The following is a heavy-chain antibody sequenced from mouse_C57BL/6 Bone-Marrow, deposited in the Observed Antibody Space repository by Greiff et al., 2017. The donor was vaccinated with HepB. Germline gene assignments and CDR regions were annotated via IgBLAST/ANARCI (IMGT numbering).Heavy chain of an antibody. J-gene: IGHJ3*01. Sequence: EVQLVESGGGLVKPGGSLKLSCAASGFTFSDYGMHWVRQAPEKGLEWVAYISSGSSTIYYADTVKGRFTISRDNAKNTLVLQMTSLRSEDPAMYYCAREVRAWFAYWGQGTLVTVSA. CDR2: ISSGSSTI. CDR1: GFTFSDYG. V-gene: IGHV5-17*01. CDR3: AREVRAWFAY.